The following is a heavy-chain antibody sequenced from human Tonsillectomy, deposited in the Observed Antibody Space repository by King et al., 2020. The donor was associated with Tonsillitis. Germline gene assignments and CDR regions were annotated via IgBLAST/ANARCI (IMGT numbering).Heavy chain of an antibody. D-gene: IGHD7-27*01. V-gene: IGHV3-30*18. Sequence: VQLVESGGGVVQPVRSLRLSCAASGFSFSTSGMHCVRQAPVKGLEWVALISYDGSTKYYGDSVKGRFTIARDNFKNTLYLEMTSLKAEDTSVYYCAKDLTGGDNSYYYMDVWGKGTTVTVSS. CDR2: ISYDGSTK. CDR3: AKDLTGGDNSYYYMDV. J-gene: IGHJ6*03. CDR1: GFSFSTSG.